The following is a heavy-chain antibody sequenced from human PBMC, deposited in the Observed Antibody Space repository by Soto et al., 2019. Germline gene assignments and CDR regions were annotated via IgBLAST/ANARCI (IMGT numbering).Heavy chain of an antibody. CDR1: GFTFSSYW. CDR3: ARDYPGGSYYDY. CDR2: INQDGSEK. V-gene: IGHV3-7*03. Sequence: GGSLRLSCAASGFTFSSYWMSWVRQAPGKGLEWVARINQDGSEKYYVDSVKGRFTISRDNAKNSLYLQMNSLRAEDTAVYYCARDYPGGSYYDYWGQGTLVTVS. D-gene: IGHD1-26*01. J-gene: IGHJ4*02.